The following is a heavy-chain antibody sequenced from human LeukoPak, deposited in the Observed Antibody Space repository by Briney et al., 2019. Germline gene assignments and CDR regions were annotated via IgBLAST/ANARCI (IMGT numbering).Heavy chain of an antibody. CDR3: AGMVRALHWFDP. CDR1: GYTFTSYG. J-gene: IGHJ5*02. D-gene: IGHD3-10*01. CDR2: ISAYNGNT. V-gene: IGHV1-18*04. Sequence: ASVKVSCEASGYTFTSYGISWVRQAPGQGLEWMGWISAYNGNTNYAQKLQGRVTMTTDTSTSTAYMELRSLRSDDTAVYYCAGMVRALHWFDPWGQGTLVTVSS.